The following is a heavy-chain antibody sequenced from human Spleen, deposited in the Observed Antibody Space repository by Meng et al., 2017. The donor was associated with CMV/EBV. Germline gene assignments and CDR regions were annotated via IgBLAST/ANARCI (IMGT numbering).Heavy chain of an antibody. D-gene: IGHD3-3*01. CDR3: ARDAITIFGVVIMFGMDV. CDR1: GFTFSDFA. J-gene: IGHJ6*02. Sequence: LKISCTTAGFTFSDFAISWVRQAPGRGLEWVAFIGSKAYGGPPEHAASVKGRFVISRDDSKSIAYLQMNSLKTDDTAVYYCARDAITIFGVVIMFGMDVWGQGTTVTVSS. V-gene: IGHV3-49*04. CDR2: IGSKAYGGPP.